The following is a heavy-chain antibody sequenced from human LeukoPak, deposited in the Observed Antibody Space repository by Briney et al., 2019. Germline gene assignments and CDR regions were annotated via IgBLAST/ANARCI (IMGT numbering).Heavy chain of an antibody. D-gene: IGHD4-23*01. CDR2: ISSSSSYI. CDR1: GFTFSSYS. V-gene: IGHV3-21*01. Sequence: PGGSLRLSCAASGFTFSSYSMNWVRQAPGKGLEWVSSISSSSSYIYYADSVKGRFTISRDNAKNSLYLQMNSLRAEDTAVYYCASGHGGSRGTDYWGQGTLVTVSS. J-gene: IGHJ4*02. CDR3: ASGHGGSRGTDY.